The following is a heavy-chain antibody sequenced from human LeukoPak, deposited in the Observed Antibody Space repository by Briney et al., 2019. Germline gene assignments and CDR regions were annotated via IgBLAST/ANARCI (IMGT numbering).Heavy chain of an antibody. V-gene: IGHV4-39*01. CDR3: ARSTGYSALFDP. CDR1: GGSISSSSYY. Sequence: SETLSLTCTVSGGSISSSSYYWGWIRQPPGKGLEWIGSIYYSGSTYYNPSLKSRVTISVDTSKNQFSLKLSSVTAADTAVYYCARSTGYSALFDPWGQGTLVTVSS. D-gene: IGHD6-13*01. J-gene: IGHJ5*02. CDR2: IYYSGST.